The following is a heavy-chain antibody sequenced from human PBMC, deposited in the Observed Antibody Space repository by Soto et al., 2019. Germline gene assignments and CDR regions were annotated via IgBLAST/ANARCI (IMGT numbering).Heavy chain of an antibody. V-gene: IGHV4-39*01. J-gene: IGHJ4*02. CDR3: ARRYYYDSSGLNYFDY. CDR2: IYYSGST. CDR1: GGSISSSSYY. D-gene: IGHD3-22*01. Sequence: SETLSLTCTVSGGSISSSSYYWGWIRQPPGKGPEWIGSIYYSGSTYYNPSLKSRVTISVDTSKNQFSLKLSSVTAADTAVYYCARRYYYDSSGLNYFDYWGQGTLVTVS.